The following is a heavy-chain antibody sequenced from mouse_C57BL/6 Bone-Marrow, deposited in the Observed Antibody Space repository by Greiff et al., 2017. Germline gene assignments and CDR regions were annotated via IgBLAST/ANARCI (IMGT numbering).Heavy chain of an antibody. J-gene: IGHJ2*01. CDR3: ARRSNYPYYFDY. CDR1: GFTFSDYG. CDR2: ISSGSSTI. D-gene: IGHD2-5*01. V-gene: IGHV5-17*01. Sequence: EVHLVESGGGLVKPGGSLKLSCAASGFTFSDYGMHWVRQAPEKGLEWVAYISSGSSTIYYADTVKGRFTSSRDNAKNTLFLQMTSLRSEDTAMYYCARRSNYPYYFDYWGQGTTLTVSS.